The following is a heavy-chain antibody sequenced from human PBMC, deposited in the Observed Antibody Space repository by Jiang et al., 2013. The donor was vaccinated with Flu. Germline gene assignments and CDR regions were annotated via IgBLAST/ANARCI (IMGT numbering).Heavy chain of an antibody. Sequence: GAEVKKPGESLKISCKGSGYSFTSYWIGWVRQMPGKAWMDGIIYPGDSDTRYSPSFQGQVTISADKSISTAYLQWSSLKASDTAMYYCATPRSALDAFDIWGQGTMVTVSS. J-gene: IGHJ3*02. V-gene: IGHV5-51*01. CDR1: GYSFTSYW. CDR3: ATPRSALDAFDI. CDR2: IYPGDSDT.